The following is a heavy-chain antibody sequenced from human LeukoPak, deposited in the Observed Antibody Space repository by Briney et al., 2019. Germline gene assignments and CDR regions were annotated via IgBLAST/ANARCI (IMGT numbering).Heavy chain of an antibody. V-gene: IGHV3-23*01. CDR3: AKMKGHPLPKYYMDV. J-gene: IGHJ6*01. Sequence: GGALTLSCAASGFTFSGFVMSWVGRPPGRGLEGVSGISGSGDNTLYADSVKGRFTISRDNSKNTLYLEMNSLRAEDTAIYYCAKMKGHPLPKYYMDVWGQGTTVTVSS. CDR1: GFTFSGFV. CDR2: ISGSGDNT. D-gene: IGHD1-26*01.